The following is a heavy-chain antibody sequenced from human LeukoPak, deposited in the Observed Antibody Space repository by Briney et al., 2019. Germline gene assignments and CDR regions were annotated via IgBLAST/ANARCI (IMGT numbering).Heavy chain of an antibody. CDR1: GFTFSSYA. J-gene: IGHJ6*02. Sequence: PGGSLRLSCAASGFTFSSYAMHWVRQAPGKGLEWVAVISYDGSNKYYADSVKGRFTISRDNSKNTLYLQMNSLRAEDTAVYYCAVTTSTTGYYYGMDVWGQGTAVTVSS. CDR2: ISYDGSNK. D-gene: IGHD4-17*01. CDR3: AVTTSTTGYYYGMDV. V-gene: IGHV3-30-3*01.